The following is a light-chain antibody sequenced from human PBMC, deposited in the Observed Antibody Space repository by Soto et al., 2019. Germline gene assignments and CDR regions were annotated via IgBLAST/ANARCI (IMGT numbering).Light chain of an antibody. Sequence: QSVLTQPPSASGTPGQRVTISCSGSSSNIGRDFVYWYQQVPGTAPKPLIYSDNQRYSGVPDRFSGSKSGTSASLTISGLRSEDEADYYCASWDDNLSGVGFGGGTKLTVL. J-gene: IGLJ2*01. CDR3: ASWDDNLSGVG. V-gene: IGLV1-47*02. CDR1: SSNIGRDF. CDR2: SDN.